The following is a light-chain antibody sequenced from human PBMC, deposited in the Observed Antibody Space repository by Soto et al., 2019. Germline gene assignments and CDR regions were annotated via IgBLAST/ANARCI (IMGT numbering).Light chain of an antibody. Sequence: EIVMTQSPATLSVSPGERATLSCRASQSVSSNLAWYQQKPGQAPSLLIYGAYNRATGIPPRFSGSGSGTDFTLTISSLEPEDSAVYYCQQRHMWPITFGQGTRLEI. CDR3: QQRHMWPIT. V-gene: IGKV3-11*01. CDR1: QSVSSN. CDR2: GAY. J-gene: IGKJ5*01.